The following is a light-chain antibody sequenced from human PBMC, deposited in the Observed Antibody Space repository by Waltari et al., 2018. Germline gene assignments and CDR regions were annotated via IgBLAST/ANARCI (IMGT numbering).Light chain of an antibody. CDR2: LGF. CDR1: QSLRHLNGYNY. CDR3: MQARQTPFT. V-gene: IGKV2-28*01. Sequence: EIVMTQSPLSLPVTPGEPASISFRSSQSLRHLNGYNYLDWYLQKPGQSPKLLIYLGFSRASGVPGRFSGSGSGTDFTLLISRVEADDVGVYYCMQARQTPFTFGQGTKLEI. J-gene: IGKJ2*01.